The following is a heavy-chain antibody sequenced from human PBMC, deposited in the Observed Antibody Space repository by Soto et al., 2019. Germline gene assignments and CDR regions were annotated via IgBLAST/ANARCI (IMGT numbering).Heavy chain of an antibody. Sequence: WTWIRQHPGKALEWLGNIFHSGSTYSNPSLKSRVTISLDTSKNMFSLRLTSVTAADTAVYYCAREVMYSPSLGFPIINCGQGTLVTVSS. V-gene: IGHV4-31*02. D-gene: IGHD2-21*01. CDR3: AREVMYSPSLGFPIIN. J-gene: IGHJ4*02. CDR2: IFHSGST.